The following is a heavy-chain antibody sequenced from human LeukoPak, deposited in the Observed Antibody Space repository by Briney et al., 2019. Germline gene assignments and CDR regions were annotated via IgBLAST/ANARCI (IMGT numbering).Heavy chain of an antibody. D-gene: IGHD6-19*01. Sequence: GGSLRLSCAASEFTFSSYGMHWVRQAPGKGLEWVAVISYDGSNKYYADSVKGRFTISRDNSKNTLYLQMNSLRAEDTAVYYCAEVPAGDYYYGMDVWGQGTTVTVSS. CDR2: ISYDGSNK. J-gene: IGHJ6*02. CDR3: AEVPAGDYYYGMDV. V-gene: IGHV3-30*18. CDR1: EFTFSSYG.